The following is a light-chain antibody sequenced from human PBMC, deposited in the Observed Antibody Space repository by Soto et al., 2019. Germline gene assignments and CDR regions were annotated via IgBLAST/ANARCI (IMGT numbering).Light chain of an antibody. CDR2: LGS. CDR3: MQALQSPRT. CDR1: QSLLHSNGYNY. V-gene: IGKV2-28*01. J-gene: IGKJ1*01. Sequence: DIVMTQSPLSLPVTPGEPASISCRSSQSLLHSNGYNYLDWYLQKPGQSPQLLIYLGSNRASEVPDRLRGSGSGTAFTLKISRVEAEDFGVYYCMQALQSPRTFGQGTKVEIK.